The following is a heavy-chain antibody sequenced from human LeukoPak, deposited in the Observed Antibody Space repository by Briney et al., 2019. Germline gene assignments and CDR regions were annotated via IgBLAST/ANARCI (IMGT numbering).Heavy chain of an antibody. CDR1: GFTFSSFW. CDR3: AKVPGYYYYGMDV. Sequence: GGSLRLSCAASGFTFSSFWMSWVRQAPGKGLEWVAVMSYDGSNKYYADSVKGRFTISRDNSKNTLYLQMNSLRAEDTAVYYCAKVPGYYYYGMDVWGQGTTVTVSS. V-gene: IGHV3-30*18. J-gene: IGHJ6*02. CDR2: MSYDGSNK. D-gene: IGHD3-10*01.